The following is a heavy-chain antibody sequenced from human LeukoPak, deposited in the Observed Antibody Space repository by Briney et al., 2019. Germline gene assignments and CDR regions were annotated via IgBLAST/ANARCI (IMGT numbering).Heavy chain of an antibody. J-gene: IGHJ3*02. CDR3: ARPFAYYYDSSKRDAFDI. D-gene: IGHD3-22*01. CDR2: IYYSGST. Sequence: SETLSLTCTVSGGSISSSSYYWGWIRQPPGKGLEWIGSIYYSGSTYYNPSLKSRVTISVDTSKNQFSLKLSSVTAADTAVYYCARPFAYYYDSSKRDAFDIWGQGTMVTVSS. V-gene: IGHV4-39*07. CDR1: GGSISSSSYY.